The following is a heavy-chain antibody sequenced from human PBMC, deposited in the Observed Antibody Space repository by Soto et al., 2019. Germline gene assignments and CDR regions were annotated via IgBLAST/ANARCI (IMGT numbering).Heavy chain of an antibody. CDR1: GCTFASYG. V-gene: IGHV1-18*01. J-gene: IGHJ4*02. CDR3: ARVDEQLPYFDY. Sequence: ASVKVSCKASGCTFASYGISWVRQAPGQGLECMGWISAYNGNTNYAQKLQGRVTMTTDTSTSTAYMELRSLRSDDTAVYYCARVDEQLPYFDYWGQGTLVTVSS. D-gene: IGHD6-13*01. CDR2: ISAYNGNT.